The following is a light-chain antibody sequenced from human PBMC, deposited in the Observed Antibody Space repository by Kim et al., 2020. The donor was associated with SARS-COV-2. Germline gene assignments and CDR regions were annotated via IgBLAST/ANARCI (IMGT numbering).Light chain of an antibody. V-gene: IGKV3-20*01. CDR3: QQYNSPKT. CDR1: QSVSNNF. CDR2: AAS. Sequence: LSPGERATLSCRASQSVSNNFLAWYQQKPGQAPRVLIYAASRRATGIPDRFSGSGSGTDFTLTISRVEPEDFAVYYCQQYNSPKTFGQGTKVDIK. J-gene: IGKJ1*01.